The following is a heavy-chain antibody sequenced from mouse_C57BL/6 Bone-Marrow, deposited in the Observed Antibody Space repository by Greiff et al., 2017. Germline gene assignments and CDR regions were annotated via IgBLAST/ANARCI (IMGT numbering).Heavy chain of an antibody. Sequence: VQLQQSGPVLVKPGASVKMSCKASGYTFTDYYMNWVKQSHGKSLEWIGVINPYNGGTSYNQKFKGKATLTVDKSSSTAYMELNSLTSEDSAVYYCARVGGYDDGFAYWGQGTLVTVSA. CDR1: GYTFTDYY. D-gene: IGHD2-2*01. J-gene: IGHJ3*01. CDR3: ARVGGYDDGFAY. CDR2: INPYNGGT. V-gene: IGHV1-19*01.